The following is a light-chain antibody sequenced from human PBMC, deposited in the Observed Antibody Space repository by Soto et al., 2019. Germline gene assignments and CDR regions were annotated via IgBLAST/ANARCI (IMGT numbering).Light chain of an antibody. CDR1: QSVTSSY. J-gene: IGKJ1*01. CDR3: QQYGSSPPWT. CDR2: GAS. V-gene: IGKV3-20*01. Sequence: IVLTQSPGTLSLSPGERATLSCRATQSVTSSYLAWYQHKPGQAPRLLIYGASSRATDIPDGFSGSGSGTDFTLTISRLEPEDFAVYYCQQYGSSPPWTFGQGTKVDI.